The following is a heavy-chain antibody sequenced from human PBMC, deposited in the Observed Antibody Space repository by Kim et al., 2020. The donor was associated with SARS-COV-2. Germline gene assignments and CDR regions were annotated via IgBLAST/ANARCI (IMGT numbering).Heavy chain of an antibody. Sequence: VKGRLTISRNPSKNTLYLQMNSLRAEDTAVYYCATVVFYYDAGYFKNWGQGTLVIVSS. D-gene: IGHD3-22*01. CDR3: ATVVFYYDAGYFKN. J-gene: IGHJ1*01. V-gene: IGHV3-66*01.